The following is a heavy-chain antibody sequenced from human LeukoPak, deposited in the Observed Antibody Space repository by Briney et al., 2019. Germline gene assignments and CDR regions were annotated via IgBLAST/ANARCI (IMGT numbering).Heavy chain of an antibody. CDR3: ARGGSSSSLNHFDY. CDR1: RGSISSYY. Sequence: SETLSLTCTVSRGSISSYYWSCIRPPPGKGLEWIGYIYYSGSTNYNPSLESRVTISVDPSKSQFSLKLASVSAADTAVYYCARGGSSSSLNHFDYWGKGTLVTVSS. V-gene: IGHV4-59*01. D-gene: IGHD6-13*01. J-gene: IGHJ4*02. CDR2: IYYSGST.